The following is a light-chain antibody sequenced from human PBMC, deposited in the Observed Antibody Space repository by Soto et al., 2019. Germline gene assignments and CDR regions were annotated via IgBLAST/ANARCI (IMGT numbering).Light chain of an antibody. J-gene: IGKJ1*01. CDR3: QQYAGSPRT. V-gene: IGKV3-11*01. CDR2: DAS. CDR1: QSVSSY. Sequence: EIVLTQSPATLSLSPGERATLSCRASQSVSSYLAWYQQKPGQAPRLLIYDASNRATGIPARFSGSGSGTDFTLTINSLEPEDFAVYFCQQYAGSPRTFGQGNKVDIK.